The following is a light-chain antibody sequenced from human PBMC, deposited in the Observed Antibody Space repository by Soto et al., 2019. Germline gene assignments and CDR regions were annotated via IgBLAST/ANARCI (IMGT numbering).Light chain of an antibody. CDR3: QQYNKWPWT. J-gene: IGKJ1*01. CDR1: QSISSH. CDR2: AAS. V-gene: IGKV3-15*01. Sequence: MMKLSAATVSEAPWGRVTVSCTASQSISSHVAWYQQRPGQAPRLLINAASIRATDAPDRISGSGSGTEFTLTISSLRSEDSAVYYCQQYNKWPWTFGQGTKVDVK.